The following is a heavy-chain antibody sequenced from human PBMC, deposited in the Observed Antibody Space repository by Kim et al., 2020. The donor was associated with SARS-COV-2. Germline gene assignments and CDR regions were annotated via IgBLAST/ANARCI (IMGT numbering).Heavy chain of an antibody. D-gene: IGHD3-10*01. Sequence: SVKVSCKASGGTFSSYAISWVRQAPGQGLEWMGRIIPILGIANYAQKFQGRVTITADKSTSTAYMELSSLRSEDTAVYYCARRRFGESDKTYGMDVWGQGTTVTVSS. J-gene: IGHJ6*02. CDR3: ARRRFGESDKTYGMDV. CDR1: GGTFSSYA. V-gene: IGHV1-69*04. CDR2: IIPILGIA.